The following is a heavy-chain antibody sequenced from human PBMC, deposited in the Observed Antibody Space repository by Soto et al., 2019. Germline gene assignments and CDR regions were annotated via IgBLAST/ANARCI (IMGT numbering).Heavy chain of an antibody. Sequence: ASVKVYCKASGYTFTIYDINWVRQATGQGLEWMGWMNPNSGNTGYAQKFQGRVTMTRNTSISTAYMELSSLRSEDTAVYYCARGLRCSGGSCYAYYYYYYYMDVWGKGTTVTVSS. CDR3: ARGLRCSGGSCYAYYYYYYYMDV. V-gene: IGHV1-8*01. J-gene: IGHJ6*03. CDR2: MNPNSGNT. D-gene: IGHD2-15*01. CDR1: GYTFTIYD.